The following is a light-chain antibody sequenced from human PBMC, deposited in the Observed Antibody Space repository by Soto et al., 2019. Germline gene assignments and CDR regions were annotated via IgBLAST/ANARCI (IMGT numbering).Light chain of an antibody. Sequence: QSALTQPPSASGSLGQSVTISCTGTSRDVGGYNYVSWYQQHPGKAPKLMIYEVSKRPSGVPDRFSGSKSGSTASLTVSGLQAEDEADYYCYSYAGGNNVFGTGTKGTVL. CDR1: SRDVGGYNY. J-gene: IGLJ1*01. CDR3: YSYAGGNNV. V-gene: IGLV2-8*01. CDR2: EVS.